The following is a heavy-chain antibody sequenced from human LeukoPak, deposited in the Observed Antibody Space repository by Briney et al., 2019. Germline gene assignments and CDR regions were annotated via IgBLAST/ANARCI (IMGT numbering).Heavy chain of an antibody. Sequence: GGSLRLSCAASASTLTTINMNWVRQPPGKGLGWVSSITSNGNSVYYAASVKGRFTISRDNAKNSMYLQVNSLTAEDTAVYYCARAGVGTSGYYYQGFDYWGQGTLVTVSS. D-gene: IGHD3-3*01. V-gene: IGHV3-48*04. CDR2: ITSNGNSV. CDR3: ARAGVGTSGYYYQGFDY. J-gene: IGHJ4*02. CDR1: ASTLTTIN.